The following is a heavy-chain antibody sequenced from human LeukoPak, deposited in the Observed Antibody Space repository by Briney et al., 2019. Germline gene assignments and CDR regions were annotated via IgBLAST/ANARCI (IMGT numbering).Heavy chain of an antibody. CDR2: IYENGGTT. CDR3: AKDFRIGYSAHFDY. D-gene: IGHD2-21*01. J-gene: IGHJ4*02. V-gene: IGHV3-23*01. Sequence: GGSLRLSCVGSGFTFRSHAMSWVRQAPEKGLEFVSGIYENGGTTYYADSVKGRFSVSRDNSKNTLYLQMDSLRGEDTAVYYCAKDFRIGYSAHFDYWGQGALVTVSS. CDR1: GFTFRSHA.